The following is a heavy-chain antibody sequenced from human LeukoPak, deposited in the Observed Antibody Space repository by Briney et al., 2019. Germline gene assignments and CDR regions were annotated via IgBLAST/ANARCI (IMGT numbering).Heavy chain of an antibody. CDR2: IYYSGST. CDR3: ARPTVTALDAFDI. J-gene: IGHJ3*02. V-gene: IGHV4-39*01. D-gene: IGHD4-17*01. CDR1: GGSISSSSYY. Sequence: SETLSLTCTVSGGSISSSSYYWGWIRQPPGKGLEWIGSIYYSGSTYYNPSLKSRVTISVDTSENQFSLKLSSVTAADTAVYYCARPTVTALDAFDIWGQGTMVTVSS.